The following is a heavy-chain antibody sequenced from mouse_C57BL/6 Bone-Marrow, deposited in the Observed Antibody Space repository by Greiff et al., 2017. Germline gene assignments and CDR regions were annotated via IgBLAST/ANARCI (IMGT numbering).Heavy chain of an antibody. V-gene: IGHV7-3*01. Sequence: DVMLVESGGGLVQPGGSLSLSCAASGFTFTDYYMSWVRQPPGKALEWLGFIRNKANGYTTEYSASVKGRFTISRDNSQSILYLQMNALSAEDSATYYCARYALCPLFITTVVATGEWDYYAMDDWGQGTSVTVYS. J-gene: IGHJ4*01. CDR3: ARYALCPLFITTVVATGEWDYYAMDD. D-gene: IGHD1-1*01. CDR1: GFTFTDYY. CDR2: IRNKANGYTT.